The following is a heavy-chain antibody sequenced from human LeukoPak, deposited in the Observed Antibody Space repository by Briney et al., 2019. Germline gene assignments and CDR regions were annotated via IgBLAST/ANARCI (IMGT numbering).Heavy chain of an antibody. D-gene: IGHD3-22*01. Sequence: GASVKVSCKASGYTFTGYYMHWVRQAPGQGLEWMGWINPNSGGTNYAQKFQGRVTMTRDTSISTAYMELSSLRSEDTAVYYCARVTGYYDSSGYYEIDYWGQGTLVTVSS. J-gene: IGHJ4*02. CDR2: INPNSGGT. CDR1: GYTFTGYY. CDR3: ARVTGYYDSSGYYEIDY. V-gene: IGHV1-2*02.